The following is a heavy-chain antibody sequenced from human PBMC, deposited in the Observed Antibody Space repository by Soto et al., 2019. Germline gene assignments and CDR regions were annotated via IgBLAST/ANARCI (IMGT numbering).Heavy chain of an antibody. D-gene: IGHD6-13*01. CDR2: FSHGGT. CDR1: GGSINSGGYS. CDR3: ARGISATGPYWFFDL. J-gene: IGHJ2*01. Sequence: QLQLQESGSGLVKPSQTLSLSCAVSGGSINSGGYSWNWIRQSPGKGLEWIGYFSHGGTYYIPSLESRVTISVDRSREEFSLRLKFLTAADTAVYYCARGISATGPYWFFDLWGRGTLVTVSS. V-gene: IGHV4-30-2*06.